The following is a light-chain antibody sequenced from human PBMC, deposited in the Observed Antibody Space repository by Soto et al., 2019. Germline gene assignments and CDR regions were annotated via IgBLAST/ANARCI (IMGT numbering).Light chain of an antibody. CDR1: SSDIGHYNF. Sequence: QPVLTQPASVSGSPGQSITISCTGTSSDIGHYNFVSWYQQHPGKAPKLIICDVRNRPSGVSYRFSGSKSGNTASLTISGLQAEDEADYYCSSYRSSTVVFGGGTKLTVL. J-gene: IGLJ2*01. CDR2: DVR. V-gene: IGLV2-14*01. CDR3: SSYRSSTVV.